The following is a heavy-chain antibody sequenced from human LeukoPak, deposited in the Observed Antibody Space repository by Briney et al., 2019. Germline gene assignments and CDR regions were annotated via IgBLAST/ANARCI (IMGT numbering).Heavy chain of an antibody. D-gene: IGHD4-17*01. J-gene: IGHJ4*02. CDR1: GGSISSSSYY. CDR2: IYHSGST. V-gene: IGHV4-39*07. CDR3: AREGTVTTHYFDY. Sequence: PSETLSLTCTVSGGSISSSSYYWGWIRQPPGKGLEWIGSIYHSGSTYYNPSLKSRVTISVDTSKNQFSLKLSSVTAADTAVYYCAREGTVTTHYFDYWGQGTLVTVSS.